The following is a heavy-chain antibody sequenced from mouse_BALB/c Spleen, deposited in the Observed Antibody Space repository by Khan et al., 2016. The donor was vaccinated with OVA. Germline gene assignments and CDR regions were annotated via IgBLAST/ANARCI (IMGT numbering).Heavy chain of an antibody. Sequence: QVQLKESGPGLVAPSQSLSITCTVSGFSLTSYGVSWVRQPPGKGLEWLGVMWGDGNTNYHSALRSRLSISKDNSKSQVFLKLNSLQTDDTPTYYCAKQNHGTLYAVDYWGQGTSVTVSS. J-gene: IGHJ4*01. D-gene: IGHD2-1*01. CDR2: MWGDGNT. CDR3: AKQNHGTLYAVDY. CDR1: GFSLTSYG. V-gene: IGHV2-3*01.